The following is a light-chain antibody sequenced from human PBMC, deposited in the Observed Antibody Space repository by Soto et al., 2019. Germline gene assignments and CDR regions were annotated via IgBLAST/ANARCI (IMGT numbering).Light chain of an antibody. V-gene: IGKV3-20*01. Sequence: EIVLTQSPGTLSLSPGERATLSCRAAQNVSDYLAWYQQKGGQAPRLLIYGASSRATGIPDRFSGSGSVTDFTLTLSRLEPEDFAVYYCQQYAGSSFTFGPGTKVDI. J-gene: IGKJ3*01. CDR3: QQYAGSSFT. CDR1: QNVSDY. CDR2: GAS.